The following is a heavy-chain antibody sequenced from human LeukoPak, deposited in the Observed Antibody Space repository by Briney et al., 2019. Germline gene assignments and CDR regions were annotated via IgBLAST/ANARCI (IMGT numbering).Heavy chain of an antibody. CDR1: GGSISSYY. Sequence: SETLSLTCTVSGGSISSYYWSWIRQPAGKGLEWIGRIYTSGSTNYNPSLKSRVTVSVDTSKNQFSLKLSSVTAADTAVYYCARNIRVGNAFDIWGQGTMVTVSS. CDR2: IYTSGST. J-gene: IGHJ3*02. CDR3: ARNIRVGNAFDI. V-gene: IGHV4-4*07.